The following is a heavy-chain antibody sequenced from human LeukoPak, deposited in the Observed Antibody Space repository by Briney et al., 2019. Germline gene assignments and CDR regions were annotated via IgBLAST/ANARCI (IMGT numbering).Heavy chain of an antibody. CDR2: ISYDGSNK. Sequence: SGGSLRLSCAASGFTFSSYAMHWVRQAPGKGLEWVAVISYDGSNKYYADSVKGRFTISRDNSKNTLYLQMNSLRAEDTAVYYCARDSSSGWPEYYYYYGMDVWGQGTMVTVSS. J-gene: IGHJ6*02. V-gene: IGHV3-30-3*01. D-gene: IGHD6-19*01. CDR1: GFTFSSYA. CDR3: ARDSSSGWPEYYYYYGMDV.